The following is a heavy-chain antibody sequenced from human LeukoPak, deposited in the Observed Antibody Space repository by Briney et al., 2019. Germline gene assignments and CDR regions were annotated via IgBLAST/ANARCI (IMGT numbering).Heavy chain of an antibody. V-gene: IGHV3-23*01. CDR3: ARASYSETYQYYFDY. CDR1: GFTFSSYT. Sequence: GSLRLSCAASGFTFSSYTMNWVRQAPGKGLEWVSAIGGRGGSTFYADSVKGRFTISRDNSRSTLDLQMNSLSAEDTAVYYCARASYSETYQYYFDYWGQGTLVTVSS. D-gene: IGHD1-26*01. J-gene: IGHJ4*02. CDR2: IGGRGGST.